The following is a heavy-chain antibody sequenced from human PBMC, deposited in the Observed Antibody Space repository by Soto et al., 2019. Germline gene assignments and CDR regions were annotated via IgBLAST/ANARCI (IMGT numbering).Heavy chain of an antibody. D-gene: IGHD3-10*01. CDR2: LYHDGST. CDR3: AREAQGVSVDY. Sequence: SETLSLSCAVSGYSISSGFYWGWVRQPPGKGLEGIASLYHDGSTYYNPSLKSRVTISVDTSKNQFSLKLSSVPAADTAVYYCAREAQGVSVDYWGQGTLVTVSS. CDR1: GYSISSGFY. J-gene: IGHJ4*02. V-gene: IGHV4-38-2*02.